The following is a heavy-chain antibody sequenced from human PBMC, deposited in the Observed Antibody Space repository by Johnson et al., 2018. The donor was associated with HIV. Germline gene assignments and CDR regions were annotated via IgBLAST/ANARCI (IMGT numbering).Heavy chain of an antibody. V-gene: IGHV3-30*04. CDR1: GFRFSTYA. CDR3: AKDAGPSGAFDI. CDR2: ISDDGSKI. Sequence: QVQLVESGGGVVQPGRSLRLSCAASGFRFSTYALHWVRQTPGKGLEWVALISDDGSKIYHADSVKGRFTISRDNSKNTLYVQMNSLRVEDTAVYYCAKDAGPSGAFDIWGQGTMVIVSS. D-gene: IGHD3-10*01. J-gene: IGHJ3*02.